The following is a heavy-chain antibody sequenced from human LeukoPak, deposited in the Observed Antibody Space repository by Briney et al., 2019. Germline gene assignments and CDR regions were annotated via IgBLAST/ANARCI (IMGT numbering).Heavy chain of an antibody. Sequence: PSETLSLTCTVSGGSISSGGYYWSWIRQHPAKGLDRIGYIYYSGSTYYNPSLTSRVPISVDTSKNQLSLKLSSVTAADTAVYYCAAYMVRGVSNWFDPWGQGTLVTVSS. CDR1: GGSISSGGYY. D-gene: IGHD3-10*01. V-gene: IGHV4-31*03. CDR3: AAYMVRGVSNWFDP. CDR2: IYYSGST. J-gene: IGHJ5*02.